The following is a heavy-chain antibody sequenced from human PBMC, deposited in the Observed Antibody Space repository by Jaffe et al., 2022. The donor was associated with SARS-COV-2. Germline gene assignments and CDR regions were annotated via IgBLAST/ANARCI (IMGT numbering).Heavy chain of an antibody. V-gene: IGHV4-59*01. CDR1: GGSISSYY. CDR2: IYYSGST. J-gene: IGHJ6*03. Sequence: QVQLQESGPGLVKPSETLSLTCTVSGGSISSYYWSWIRQPPGKGLEWIGYIYYSGSTNYNPSLKSRVTISVDTSKNQFSLKLSSVTAADTAVYYCARVGPPGHYYYYYMDVWGKGTTVTVSS. CDR3: ARVGPPGHYYYYYMDV. D-gene: IGHD2-2*01.